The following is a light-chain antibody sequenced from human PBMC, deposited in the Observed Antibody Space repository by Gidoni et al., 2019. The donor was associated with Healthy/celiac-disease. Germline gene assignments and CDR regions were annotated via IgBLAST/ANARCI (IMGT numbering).Light chain of an antibody. Sequence: EFVLTKSPATLSLSPGERATLSCRASQSVSSYLAWYQQKPGQAPRLLIYDASNRATGIPARFSGSGSGTDFTLTISSLEPEDFAVYYCQQRSNWPPKLTFGGGTKVEIK. V-gene: IGKV3-11*01. CDR1: QSVSSY. CDR2: DAS. CDR3: QQRSNWPPKLT. J-gene: IGKJ4*01.